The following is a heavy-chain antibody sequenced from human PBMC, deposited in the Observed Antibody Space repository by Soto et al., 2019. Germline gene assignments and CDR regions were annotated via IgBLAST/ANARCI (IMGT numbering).Heavy chain of an antibody. J-gene: IGHJ4*02. CDR1: GGSFSSYA. Sequence: QVQLVQSGAEVKKPGSSVKVSCKASGGSFSSYAISWVRQAPGQGLEWMGGIIPVFGSANYAQKFQGRVTIIADESTSTAYMELTSLRSEDTAVYYCAEEAAAGKGYWGQGTLVTVSS. CDR2: IIPVFGSA. V-gene: IGHV1-69*01. CDR3: AEEAAAGKGY. D-gene: IGHD6-13*01.